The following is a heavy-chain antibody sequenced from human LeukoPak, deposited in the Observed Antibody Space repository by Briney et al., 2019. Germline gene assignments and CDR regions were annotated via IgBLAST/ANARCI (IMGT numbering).Heavy chain of an antibody. CDR2: INHSGST. Sequence: PSETLSLTCAVYGGSFSGYYWSWIRQPPGKGGEWIGEINHSGSTNYNPSLKSRVTISVDTSKNQFSLKLSSVTAADTAVYYCARGGYSYGPFDYWGQGTLVTVSS. J-gene: IGHJ4*02. CDR1: GGSFSGYY. D-gene: IGHD5-18*01. CDR3: ARGGYSYGPFDY. V-gene: IGHV4-34*01.